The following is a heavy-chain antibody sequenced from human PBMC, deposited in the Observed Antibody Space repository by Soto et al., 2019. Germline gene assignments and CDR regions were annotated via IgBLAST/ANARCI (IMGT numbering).Heavy chain of an antibody. CDR2: INAGNGNT. J-gene: IGHJ6*03. CDR3: ARGYLVYYMDV. CDR1: GYTFTSYA. V-gene: IGHV1-3*01. Sequence: GASVKVSCKASGYTFTSYAMHWVRQAPGQRLEWMGWINAGNGNTKYSQKFQGRVTITRDTSASTAYMELSGLRSEDTAVYYCARGYLVYYMDVWGKGTTVTVSS. D-gene: IGHD1-26*01.